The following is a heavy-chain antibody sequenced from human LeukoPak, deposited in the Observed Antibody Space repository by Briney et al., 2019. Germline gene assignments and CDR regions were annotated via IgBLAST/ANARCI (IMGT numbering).Heavy chain of an antibody. J-gene: IGHJ4*02. CDR2: INPNSGGA. CDR3: ARADWNDNGFDY. Sequence: ASVKVSCKASGYTFTGYYMHWVRQAPGQGLEWMGWINPNSGGANYAQKLQGRVTMTRDTPISTAYMELSRLRSDDTAVYYCARADWNDNGFDYWGQGTLVTVSS. D-gene: IGHD1-1*01. CDR1: GYTFTGYY. V-gene: IGHV1-2*02.